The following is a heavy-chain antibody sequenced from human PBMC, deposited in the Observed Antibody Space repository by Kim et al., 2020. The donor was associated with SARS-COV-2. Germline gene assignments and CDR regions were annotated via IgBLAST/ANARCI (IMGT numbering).Heavy chain of an antibody. CDR3: ARVPRSPPYYDFWSGYWGLSYGMDV. CDR2: ISYDGSNK. CDR1: GFTFSSYA. D-gene: IGHD3-3*01. J-gene: IGHJ6*02. V-gene: IGHV3-30-3*01. Sequence: GGSLRLSCAASGFTFSSYAMHWVRQAPGKGLEWVAVISYDGSNKYYADSVKGRFTISRDNSKNTLYLQMNSLRAEDTAVYYCARVPRSPPYYDFWSGYWGLSYGMDVWGQGTTVTVSS.